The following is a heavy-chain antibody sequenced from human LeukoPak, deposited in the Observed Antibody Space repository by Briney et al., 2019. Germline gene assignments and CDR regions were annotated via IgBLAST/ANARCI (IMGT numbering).Heavy chain of an antibody. V-gene: IGHV3-21*06. CDR1: GFNFSDYN. CDR2: ISSSSKYI. J-gene: IGHJ4*02. Sequence: GGSLRLSCAASGFNFSDYNMNWVRQAPGKGLEWVSVISSSSKYIYYADSVKGRFTISRDNAKNSLYLQMNSLRAEDTAVYYCARVSTAVSLAIDYWGRGTLVTVST. CDR3: ARVSTAVSLAIDY. D-gene: IGHD6-13*01.